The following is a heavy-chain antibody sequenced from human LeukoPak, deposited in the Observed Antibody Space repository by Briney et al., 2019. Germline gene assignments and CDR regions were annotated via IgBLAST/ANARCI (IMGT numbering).Heavy chain of an antibody. V-gene: IGHV4-34*01. CDR1: GGSFSGYY. CDR3: ARALYYYDSSGSPRPLLDY. J-gene: IGHJ4*02. D-gene: IGHD3-22*01. CDR2: INHSGST. Sequence: SETLSLTCAVYGGSFSGYYWSWIRQPPGKGLEWIGEINHSGSTNYNPSLKSRVTISVDTSKNQLSLKLSSVTAADTAVYYCARALYYYDSSGSPRPLLDYWGQGTLVTVSS.